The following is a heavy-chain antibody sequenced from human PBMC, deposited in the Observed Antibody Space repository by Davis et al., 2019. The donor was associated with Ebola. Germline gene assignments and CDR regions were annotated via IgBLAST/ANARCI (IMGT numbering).Heavy chain of an antibody. CDR2: ITGSSGTV. CDR3: ARGRDYGDYYYYGMDV. Sequence: GESLKISCAASGFAFSSYSMNWVRQAPGKGLEWVSHITGSSGTVYYAGSVKGRFTISRDNAKNSLYLQMNSLRDEDTAVYYCARGRDYGDYYYYGMDVWGQGTTVTVSS. CDR1: GFAFSSYS. J-gene: IGHJ6*02. D-gene: IGHD4-17*01. V-gene: IGHV3-48*02.